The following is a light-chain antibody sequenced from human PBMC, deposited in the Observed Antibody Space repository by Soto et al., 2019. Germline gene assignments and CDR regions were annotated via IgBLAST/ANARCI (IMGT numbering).Light chain of an antibody. CDR3: QKYGSSPPT. V-gene: IGKV3-20*01. Sequence: EIVLTQSPGTLSLSPGESATLSCRASQSVSSSYLAWYQQKPGQAARLLIYGASSRATGIPDRFSGSGSGTDFTLTISRLEPEDFAVYYCQKYGSSPPTFGEGTKVEIK. CDR1: QSVSSSY. CDR2: GAS. J-gene: IGKJ1*01.